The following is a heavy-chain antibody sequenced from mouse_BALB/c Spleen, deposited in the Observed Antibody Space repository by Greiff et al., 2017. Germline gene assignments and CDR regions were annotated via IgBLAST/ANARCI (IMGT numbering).Heavy chain of an antibody. D-gene: IGHD1-2*01. CDR1: GYTFTSYS. CDR2: INPSSGYT. V-gene: IGHV1-4*02. CDR3: ARPLSLLRIEDYFDY. J-gene: IGHJ2*01. Sequence: VQLQQSAAELARPGASVKMSCKASGYTFTSYSMHWVKQRPGQGLEWIGYINPSSGYTEYNQKFKDKTTLTADKSSSTAYMQLSSLTSEDSAVYYYARPLSLLRIEDYFDYWGQGTTLTVSA.